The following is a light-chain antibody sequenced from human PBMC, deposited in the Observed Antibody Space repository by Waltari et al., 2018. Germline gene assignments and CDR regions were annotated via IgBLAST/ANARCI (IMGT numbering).Light chain of an antibody. Sequence: QSVLTQPASVSGSPGQSITISCTGTRSDIGAYNFVSWFQQLPGQAPRLLISEATKLPSGWSYRFSGSKSGNTASLSISDLQAEDEADYYCCSYVGGSRVLFGGGTKLTV. CDR3: CSYVGGSRVL. CDR2: EAT. V-gene: IGLV2-23*01. J-gene: IGLJ2*01. CDR1: RSDIGAYNF.